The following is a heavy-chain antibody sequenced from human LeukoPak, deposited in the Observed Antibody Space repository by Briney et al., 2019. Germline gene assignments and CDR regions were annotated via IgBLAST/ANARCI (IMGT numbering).Heavy chain of an antibody. CDR1: GFTFSSYA. J-gene: IGHJ4*02. CDR2: ISGSGGST. CDR3: AQDIAWGAFEH. Sequence: PGGSLGLSCAASGFTFSSYAMSWVRQAPGKGPEWVSAISGSGGSTYYADSVKGRFTISRDNSKNTLYLQMNSLRVEDTALYYCAQDIAWGAFEHWGQGTLVTVSS. D-gene: IGHD7-27*01. V-gene: IGHV3-23*01.